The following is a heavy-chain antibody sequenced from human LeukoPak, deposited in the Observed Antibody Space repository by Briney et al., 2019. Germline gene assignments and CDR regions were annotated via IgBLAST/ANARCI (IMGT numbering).Heavy chain of an antibody. Sequence: GGSLRLSCAASGFTFSDYYMSWIRQAPGKGLEWVSYISSSDSAIYYTDSVKGRFTISRDNAKNSLYLQMNSLRAEDTAVYYCASGPSAIVGSGFEIWGQGTLVSVSS. CDR3: ASGPSAIVGSGFEI. D-gene: IGHD2-15*01. J-gene: IGHJ3*02. CDR1: GFTFSDYY. V-gene: IGHV3-11*01. CDR2: ISSSDSAI.